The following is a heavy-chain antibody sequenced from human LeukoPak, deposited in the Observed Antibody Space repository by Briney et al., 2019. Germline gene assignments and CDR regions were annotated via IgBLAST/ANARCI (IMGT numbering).Heavy chain of an antibody. V-gene: IGHV4-39*07. CDR2: IYYSGST. J-gene: IGHJ3*02. D-gene: IGHD6-13*01. CDR3: ARDGYSSSWYRGDAFDI. Sequence: SETLSLTCTVSGGSISSSTYYWGWIRQPPGKGLEWIGIIYYSGSTDYNPSLKSRVTISVDKSKNQFSLKLSSVTAADTAVYYCARDGYSSSWYRGDAFDIWGQGTMVTVSS. CDR1: GGSISSSTYY.